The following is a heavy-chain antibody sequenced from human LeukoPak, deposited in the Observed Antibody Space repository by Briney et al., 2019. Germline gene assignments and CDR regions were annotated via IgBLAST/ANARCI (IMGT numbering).Heavy chain of an antibody. J-gene: IGHJ4*02. CDR2: ISNNGST. V-gene: IGHV4-61*01. Sequence: SETLSLTCAVSGGSVNRGTFFWTWIRKPPGKGLEWIGYISNNGSTNYHPSLKSRVTISSDTSKTQFTLKLTSVTAADTAVYFCARSPSGYRFDSWGQGTLVTVSS. CDR1: GGSVNRGTFF. D-gene: IGHD3-22*01. CDR3: ARSPSGYRFDS.